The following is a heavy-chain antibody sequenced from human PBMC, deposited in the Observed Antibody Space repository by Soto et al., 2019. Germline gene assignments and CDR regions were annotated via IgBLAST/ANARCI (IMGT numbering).Heavy chain of an antibody. V-gene: IGHV1-46*01. CDR3: ARGGHVVVVTAALAY. CDR2: VNPSGGHT. Sequence: QVQLVQSGAEVKKPGASVKVSCKASGDTFTDYYIHWVRQAPGQGLEWMGTVNPSGGHTTYAQHCLGRMTMTRDTSTSTLYMELTSLTSEDTAVYYCARGGHVVVVTAALAYCGQGTLVTVSS. CDR1: GDTFTDYY. D-gene: IGHD2-21*02. J-gene: IGHJ4*02.